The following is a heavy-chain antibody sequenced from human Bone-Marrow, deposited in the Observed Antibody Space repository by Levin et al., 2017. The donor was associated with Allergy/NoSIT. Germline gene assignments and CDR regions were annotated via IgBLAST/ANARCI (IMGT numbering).Heavy chain of an antibody. D-gene: IGHD3-10*01. V-gene: IGHV4-30-2*01. Sequence: SETLSLTCAVSGGSISSGGYSWSWIRQPPGKGLEWIGYIYHSGSTYYNPSLKSRVTISTDRSKNHFSLNLTSVTAADTAVYFCAKSLSFGAYFDCWRQGTLVTVSS. CDR3: AKSLSFGAYFDC. CDR1: GGSISSGGYS. CDR2: IYHSGST. J-gene: IGHJ4*02.